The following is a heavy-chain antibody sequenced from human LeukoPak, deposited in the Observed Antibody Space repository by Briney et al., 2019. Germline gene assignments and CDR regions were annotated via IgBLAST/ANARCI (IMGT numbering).Heavy chain of an antibody. D-gene: IGHD3-3*01. CDR1: GYIFTSYW. J-gene: IGHJ3*02. V-gene: IGHV5-51*01. Sequence: GESLKISCKGSGYIFTSYWIGWVRQLPGKGLECMGIIYPGDSDTRYSPSFQGQVTISADKSISTAYLQWSSLKASDTAMYYCARSKGITIFGVVTPDAFDIWGQGTMVTVSS. CDR3: ARSKGITIFGVVTPDAFDI. CDR2: IYPGDSDT.